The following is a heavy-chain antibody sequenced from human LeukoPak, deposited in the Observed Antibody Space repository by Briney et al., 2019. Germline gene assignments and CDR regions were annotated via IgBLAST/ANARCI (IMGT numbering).Heavy chain of an antibody. V-gene: IGHV4-61*01. CDR2: IYYSGST. Sequence: PSETLSLTCTVSGGSVSSGSYYWIWIRPPPGKGLEWIGYIYYSGSTNYNPSLKSRVTITVDTSKNQFSLKLSSVTAADTAVYYCAYHGSGSYNCFDPWGQGTLVTVSS. CDR3: AYHGSGSYNCFDP. J-gene: IGHJ5*02. D-gene: IGHD3-10*01. CDR1: GGSVSSGSYY.